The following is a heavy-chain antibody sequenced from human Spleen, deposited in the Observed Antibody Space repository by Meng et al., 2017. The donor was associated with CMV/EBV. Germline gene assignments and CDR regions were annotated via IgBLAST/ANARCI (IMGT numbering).Heavy chain of an antibody. J-gene: IGHJ5*02. CDR1: GFSPSTSGVG. D-gene: IGHD6-13*01. Sequence: QITLMESGPPLFYPSSTLTLTCTFSGFSPSTSGVGVGWIRQPPGKALEWLALIYWDDDKRYSPSLKSRLTITKDTSKNQVVLTMTNMDPVDTATYYCAHRQGIAAGNNWFDPWGQGTLVTVSS. CDR3: AHRQGIAAGNNWFDP. CDR2: IYWDDDK. V-gene: IGHV2-5*02.